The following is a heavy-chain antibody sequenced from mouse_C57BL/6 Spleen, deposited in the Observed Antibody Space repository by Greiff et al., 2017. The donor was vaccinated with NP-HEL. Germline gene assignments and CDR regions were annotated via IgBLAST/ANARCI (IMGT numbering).Heavy chain of an antibody. V-gene: IGHV8-12*01. CDR1: GFSLSTSGMG. D-gene: IGHD1-1*01. CDR2: IYWDDDK. CDR3: ARSSPHYYGSSYGYFDV. Sequence: QVTLKVSGPGILQSSQTLSLTCSFSGFSLSTSGMGVSWIRQPSGKGLEWLAHIYWDDDKRYNPSLKSRLTISKDTSRNQVFLKITSVDTADTATYYCARSSPHYYGSSYGYFDVWGTGTTVTVSS. J-gene: IGHJ1*03.